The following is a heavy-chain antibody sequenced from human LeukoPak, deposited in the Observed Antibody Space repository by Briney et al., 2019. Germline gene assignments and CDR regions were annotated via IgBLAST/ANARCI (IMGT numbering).Heavy chain of an antibody. Sequence: ASVKVSCKASGYTFTAYYINWVRQAPGQGLEWMGWINPHSGGAVYAQGFQGRVTMTRDTSISTAYMELSSLRSEDTAVYYCARELAGTVGYFDYWGQGTLVTVSS. V-gene: IGHV1-2*02. D-gene: IGHD4-23*01. CDR3: ARELAGTVGYFDY. CDR1: GYTFTAYY. CDR2: INPHSGGA. J-gene: IGHJ4*02.